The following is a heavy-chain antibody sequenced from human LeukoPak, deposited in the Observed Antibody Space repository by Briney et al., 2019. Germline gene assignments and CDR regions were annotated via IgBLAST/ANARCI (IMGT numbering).Heavy chain of an antibody. CDR2: IKSKTDGGTT. CDR1: GFTFSNAW. V-gene: IGHV3-15*07. CDR3: TTEMKPPGYDFWSGYYTLDYFDY. D-gene: IGHD3-3*01. Sequence: GGSLRLSCAASGFTFSNAWMNWVRQAPGKGLEWVGRIKSKTDGGTTDYAAPVEGRFTISRDDSKNTLYLQMNSLKTEDTAVYYCTTEMKPPGYDFWSGYYTLDYFDYWGQGTLVTVSS. J-gene: IGHJ4*02.